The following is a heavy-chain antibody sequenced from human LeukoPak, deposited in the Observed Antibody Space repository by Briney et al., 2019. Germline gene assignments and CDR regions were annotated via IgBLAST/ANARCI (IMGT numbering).Heavy chain of an antibody. V-gene: IGHV1-18*01. CDR2: ISAYNGNT. CDR3: ARVRGRPYFDY. Sequence: GASVKVSCKASGYTFTSYGISWVRQAPGQGLERMGWISAYNGNTNYAQELQGRVTMTTDTSTSTAYMELRSLRSDDTAVYYCARVRGRPYFDYWAREPWSPSPQ. CDR1: GYTFTSYG. J-gene: IGHJ4*02.